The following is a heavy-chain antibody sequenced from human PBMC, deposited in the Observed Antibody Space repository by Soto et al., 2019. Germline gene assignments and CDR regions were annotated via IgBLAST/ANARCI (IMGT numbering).Heavy chain of an antibody. Sequence: GGSLRLSCAASGFTFSSYWMHWVRQAPGKGLVWLSRINSDGSNTGYADSVRGRFTISRDNAKNTLYLQMDSLRAEDTAVYYCARGIGYSAQDYWGQGTLVTVSS. V-gene: IGHV3-74*01. CDR3: ARGIGYSAQDY. J-gene: IGHJ4*02. D-gene: IGHD5-18*01. CDR2: INSDGSNT. CDR1: GFTFSSYW.